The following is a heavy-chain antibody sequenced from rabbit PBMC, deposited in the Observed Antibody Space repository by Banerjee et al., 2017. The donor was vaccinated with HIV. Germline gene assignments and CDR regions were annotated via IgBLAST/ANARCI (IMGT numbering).Heavy chain of an antibody. D-gene: IGHD6-1*01. V-gene: IGHV1S47*01. CDR2: IYPDFDIS. CDR3: ARSGAGYDAYGL. J-gene: IGHJ4*01. CDR1: GIDFSSYG. Sequence: ELVESGGGLVQPGESLKLSCKASGIDFSSYGISWVRQAPGKGPEWIAYIYPDFDISNYANSVKGRFTISSDNAQNTVFLQMTSLTDSDTATYFCARSGAGYDAYGLWGPGTLVTVS.